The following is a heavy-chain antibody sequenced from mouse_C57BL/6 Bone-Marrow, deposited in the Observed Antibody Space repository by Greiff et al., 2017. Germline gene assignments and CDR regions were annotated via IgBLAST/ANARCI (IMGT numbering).Heavy chain of an antibody. D-gene: IGHD1-1*01. CDR3: ARGEYYGRSPHWYFDV. CDR1: GFTFTDYY. CDR2: IRNKANGYTT. J-gene: IGHJ1*03. V-gene: IGHV7-3*01. Sequence: EVQRVESGGGLVQPGGSLSLSCAASGFTFTDYYMSWVRQPPGKALEWLGFIRNKANGYTTEYSASVKGRFTISRDNSKSILYLQRNALRAEDMATYYCARGEYYGRSPHWYFDVWGTGTTVTVSA.